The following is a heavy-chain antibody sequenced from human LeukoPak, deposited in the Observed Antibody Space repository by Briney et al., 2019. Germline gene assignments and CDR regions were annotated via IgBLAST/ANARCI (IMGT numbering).Heavy chain of an antibody. CDR3: AGEQQLAFIDY. CDR2: IYQSGST. Sequence: PSQTLSLTCTVSGGSISSGGYYWSWLRQPPGKGLEWIGYIYQSGSTYYTPSLESRVTISVDRSKNQFSLRLSSVTAADTAVYYCAGEQQLAFIDYWGQGTLVTVSS. J-gene: IGHJ4*02. V-gene: IGHV4-30-2*01. D-gene: IGHD6-13*01. CDR1: GGSISSGGYY.